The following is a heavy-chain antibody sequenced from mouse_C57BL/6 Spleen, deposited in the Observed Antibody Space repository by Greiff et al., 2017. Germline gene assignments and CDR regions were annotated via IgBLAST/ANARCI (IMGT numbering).Heavy chain of an antibody. CDR2: INPNNGGT. CDR3: VRFYYYGSSYPWFAY. D-gene: IGHD1-1*01. Sequence: EVQLQQSGPELVKPGASVKISCKASGYTFTDYYMNWVKQSHGKSLEWIGDINPNNGGTSYNQKFKGKATLTVDKSSSTAYMELRSLTAEDSAVYYCVRFYYYGSSYPWFAYWGQGTLVTVSA. J-gene: IGHJ3*01. CDR1: GYTFTDYY. V-gene: IGHV1-26*01.